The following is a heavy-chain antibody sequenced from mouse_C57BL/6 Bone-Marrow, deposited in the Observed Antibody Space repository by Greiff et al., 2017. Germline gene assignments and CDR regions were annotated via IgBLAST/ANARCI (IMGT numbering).Heavy chain of an antibody. J-gene: IGHJ2*01. CDR2: ISGGGGNT. Sequence: EVKLVESGGGLVKPGGSLKLSCAASGFTFSSYTMSWVRQTPEKRLEWVATISGGGGNTYYPDSVKGRFTISRDNAKNTLYLQMSSLRSEDTALYYCARQRYYYGSSYLDCWGEGTTLTVAS. V-gene: IGHV5-9*01. CDR1: GFTFSSYT. CDR3: ARQRYYYGSSYLDC. D-gene: IGHD1-1*01.